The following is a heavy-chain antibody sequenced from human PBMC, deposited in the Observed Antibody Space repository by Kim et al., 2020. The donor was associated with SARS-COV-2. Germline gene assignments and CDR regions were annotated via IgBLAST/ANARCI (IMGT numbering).Heavy chain of an antibody. CDR2: ISWDAGST. CDR3: APDEASGYYCFDS. CDR1: GFTFDDYT. V-gene: IGHV3-43*01. Sequence: GGSLRLSCAASGFTFDDYTMHRDRHAPGKGLQWVSLISWDAGSTYYADSVTGRFTFSRDNIKNSLYLHLNSLSTEDTSLSYCAPDEASGYYCFDSWGQG. D-gene: IGHD3-9*01. J-gene: IGHJ4*02.